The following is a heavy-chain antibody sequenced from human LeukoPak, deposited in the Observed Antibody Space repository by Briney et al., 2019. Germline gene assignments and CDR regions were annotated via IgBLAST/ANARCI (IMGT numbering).Heavy chain of an antibody. CDR1: GYTFTGYY. CDR2: INPNSGGT. J-gene: IGHJ4*02. Sequence: GASVKVSCKASGYTFTGYYMHWVRQAPGQGLEWMGWINPNSGGTNYAQKFQGRVTMTRDTSISTAYMELGRLRPDDTAVYYCARDVIAVAGYYFDYWGQGTLVTVSS. D-gene: IGHD6-19*01. CDR3: ARDVIAVAGYYFDY. V-gene: IGHV1-2*02.